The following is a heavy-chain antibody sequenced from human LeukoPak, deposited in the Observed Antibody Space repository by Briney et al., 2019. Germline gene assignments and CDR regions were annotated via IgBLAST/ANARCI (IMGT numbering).Heavy chain of an antibody. D-gene: IGHD6-19*01. CDR2: INPNSGGT. J-gene: IGHJ5*02. CDR3: ATGRQWLVGGDWFDP. CDR1: GYTXTGYY. Sequence: ASVKVSCKASGYTXTGYYMHWVRQAPGQGLEWMGWINPNSGGTDYAQKFQGRITMTRDTSISTTYMELSRLISDDTAMYYCATGRQWLVGGDWFDPWGQGTLVTVSS. V-gene: IGHV1-2*02.